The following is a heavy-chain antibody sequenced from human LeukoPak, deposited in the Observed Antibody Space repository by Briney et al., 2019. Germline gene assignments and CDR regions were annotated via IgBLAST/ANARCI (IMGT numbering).Heavy chain of an antibody. CDR3: ARDSCSSTSCSFDH. CDR1: GGSISSYY. D-gene: IGHD2-2*01. Sequence: SETLSLTCIVSGGSISSYYWSWIRQPAGKGLEWIGRIYTSGSTNYNPSLESRVTISVDTSKNQFSLKLSSVTAADTAVYYCARDSCSSTSCSFDHWGQGTLVTVSS. CDR2: IYTSGST. V-gene: IGHV4-4*07. J-gene: IGHJ4*02.